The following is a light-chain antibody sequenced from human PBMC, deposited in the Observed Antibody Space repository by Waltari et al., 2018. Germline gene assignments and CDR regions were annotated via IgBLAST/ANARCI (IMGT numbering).Light chain of an antibody. CDR2: NTD. V-gene: IGLV8-61*01. CDR1: SGSVSTSYY. J-gene: IGLJ3*02. CDR3: ALYMGSGIWV. Sequence: QTVVTQEPSFSVSPGGTVTLTCGLSSGSVSTSYYPSWYQQTPGQAPRALISNTDTRSSGVPDRFSGSILGNKAALTFTGAQADDESDYYCALYMGSGIWVFGGGTKLTVL.